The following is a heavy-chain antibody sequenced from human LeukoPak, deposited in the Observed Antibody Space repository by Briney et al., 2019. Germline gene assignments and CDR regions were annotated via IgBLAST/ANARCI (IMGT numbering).Heavy chain of an antibody. CDR1: GFTFSSYS. V-gene: IGHV3-48*04. D-gene: IGHD6-6*01. CDR2: ISSSSSTI. Sequence: EGSLRLSCAASGFTFSSYSMNWVRQAPGKGLEWVSYISSSSSTIYYADSVKGRFTISRDNAKNSLYLQMNSLRAEDTAVYYCARDLIAAFLSSGYFDVWGQGTTVTVAS. J-gene: IGHJ6*02. CDR3: ARDLIAAFLSSGYFDV.